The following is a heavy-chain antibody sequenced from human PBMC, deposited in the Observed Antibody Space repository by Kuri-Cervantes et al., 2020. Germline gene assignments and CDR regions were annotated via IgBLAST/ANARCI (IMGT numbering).Heavy chain of an antibody. J-gene: IGHJ5*02. CDR1: GGSITSNY. D-gene: IGHD2-15*01. V-gene: IGHV4-4*07. CDR2: IYTSGST. CDR3: ATTFAGVVVVVAAGFDP. Sequence: ESLKISCSVSGGSITSNYWSWIRQPAGKGLEWIGRIYTSGSTNYNPSLKSRVTISVDTSKNQFSLKLSSVTAADTAVYYCATTFAGVVVVVAAGFDPWGQGTLVTVSS.